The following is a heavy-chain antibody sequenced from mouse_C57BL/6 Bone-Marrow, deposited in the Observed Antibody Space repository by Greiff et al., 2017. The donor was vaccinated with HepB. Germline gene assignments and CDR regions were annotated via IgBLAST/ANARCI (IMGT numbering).Heavy chain of an antibody. Sequence: VQLQQSGPGLVKPSQSLSLTCSVTGYSITSGYYWNWIRQFPGNKLEWMGYISYDGSNNYNPSLKNRISITRDTSKNQFFLKLNSVTTEDTATYYCASGGTGTFFDYWGQGTTLTVSS. J-gene: IGHJ2*01. V-gene: IGHV3-6*01. CDR3: ASGGTGTFFDY. D-gene: IGHD4-1*01. CDR2: ISYDGSN. CDR1: GYSITSGYY.